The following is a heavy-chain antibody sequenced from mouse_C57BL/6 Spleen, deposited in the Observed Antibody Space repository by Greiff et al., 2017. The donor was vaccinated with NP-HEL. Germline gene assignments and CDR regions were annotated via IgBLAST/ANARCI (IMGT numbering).Heavy chain of an antibody. CDR2: IYPGDGDT. Sequence: VQLQQSGAELVKPGASVKISCKASGYAFSSYWMNWVKQRPGKGLEWIGQIYPGDGDTNYNGKFKGKATLTADKSSSTAYMQLSSLTSEDSAVYFCARTPGYYGSSSWFAYWGQGTLVTVSA. V-gene: IGHV1-80*01. D-gene: IGHD1-1*01. CDR1: GYAFSSYW. J-gene: IGHJ3*01. CDR3: ARTPGYYGSSSWFAY.